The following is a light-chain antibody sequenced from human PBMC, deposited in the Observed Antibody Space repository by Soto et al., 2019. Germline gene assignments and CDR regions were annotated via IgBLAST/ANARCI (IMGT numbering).Light chain of an antibody. Sequence: QLVLTQPPSASATPGQTVTISCSGRYSNIGSNFVSWYQRLPGTAPKLLIYSINQRPSGVPDRLSGSKSGTSASLTISGLQSVDEADYFCSSWDDSLDGPVFGGGTKVTVL. CDR2: SIN. J-gene: IGLJ3*02. CDR3: SSWDDSLDGPV. V-gene: IGLV1-44*01. CDR1: YSNIGSNF.